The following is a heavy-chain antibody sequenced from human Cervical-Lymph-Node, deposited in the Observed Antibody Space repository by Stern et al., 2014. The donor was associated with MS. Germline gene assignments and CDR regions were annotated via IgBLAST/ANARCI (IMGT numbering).Heavy chain of an antibody. CDR1: GFSFSSYA. J-gene: IGHJ4*02. V-gene: IGHV3-23*04. CDR2: MSGSDYD. D-gene: IGHD4-23*01. Sequence: EVQLVESGGGLVQPGGSLRLSCAASGFSFSSYAMSWVRQAPGKGLQWVSGMSGSDYDYYADSVKGRFTISRDNSKNTLYLQMNSLRAEDTAVYYCVHQWELHLRYFNYWGQGTLVTVSS. CDR3: VHQWELHLRYFNY.